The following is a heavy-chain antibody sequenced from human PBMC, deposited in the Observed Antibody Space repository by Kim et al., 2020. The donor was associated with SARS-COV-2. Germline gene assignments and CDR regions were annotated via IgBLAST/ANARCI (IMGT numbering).Heavy chain of an antibody. D-gene: IGHD2-21*01. V-gene: IGHV4-4*02. Sequence: SLMSRVTISVDKSKNQFSLKLSSVTAADTAVYYCARVPISSRFHYDMDVWGQGTTVTVSS. J-gene: IGHJ6*02. CDR3: ARVPISSRFHYDMDV.